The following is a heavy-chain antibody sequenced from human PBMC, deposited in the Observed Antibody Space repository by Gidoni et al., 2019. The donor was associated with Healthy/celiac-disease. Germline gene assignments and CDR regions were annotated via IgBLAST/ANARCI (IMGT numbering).Heavy chain of an antibody. Sequence: EVQLVESGGGLVQPGRSLRLSCTASGFTFGDYAMSWFRQAPGKGLEWVGFIRSKAYGGTTEYAASVKGRFTISRDDSKSIAYLQMNSLKTEDTAVYYCTRDFGLRYFDWLQFDYWGQGTLVTVSS. CDR1: GFTFGDYA. J-gene: IGHJ4*02. V-gene: IGHV3-49*03. D-gene: IGHD3-9*01. CDR3: TRDFGLRYFDWLQFDY. CDR2: IRSKAYGGTT.